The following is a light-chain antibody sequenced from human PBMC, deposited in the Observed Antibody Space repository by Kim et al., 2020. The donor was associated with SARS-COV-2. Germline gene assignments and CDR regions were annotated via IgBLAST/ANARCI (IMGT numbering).Light chain of an antibody. J-gene: IGKJ4*01. V-gene: IGKV3-15*01. CDR3: QQYNNWPPLS. CDR1: QSVGTN. CDR2: AAS. Sequence: EIVVTQFPATLSVSPGERATLSCRASQSVGTNVAWYQQKPGQAPRLLIHAASTRATGTPGRFSGSGSGTEFTLTISSLQSEDFAVYYCQQYNNWPPLSFGGGTKVDIK.